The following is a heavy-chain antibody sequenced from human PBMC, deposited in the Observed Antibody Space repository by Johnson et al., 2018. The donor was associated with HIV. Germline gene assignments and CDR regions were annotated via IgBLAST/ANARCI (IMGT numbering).Heavy chain of an antibody. Sequence: VESGGGLVQPGRSLRLSCAASGFTFDDYAMHWVRQAPGKGLEWVSGISWNSGSIGYADSVKGRFTLSRDNSKNTLYLQMNSLRAEDTAVYYCAKLPGGNSGFVDAFDIWGQGTMVTVSS. CDR1: GFTFDDYA. CDR3: AKLPGGNSGFVDAFDI. CDR2: ISWNSGSI. D-gene: IGHD4-23*01. J-gene: IGHJ3*02. V-gene: IGHV3-9*01.